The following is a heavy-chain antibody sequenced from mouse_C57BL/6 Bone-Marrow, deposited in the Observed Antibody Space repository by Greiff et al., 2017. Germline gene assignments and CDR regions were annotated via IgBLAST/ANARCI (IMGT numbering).Heavy chain of an antibody. CDR3: ASIYGCGCWCFDV. J-gene: IGHJ1*03. CDR1: GYAFSSYW. V-gene: IGHV1-80*01. Sequence: QVQLQQSGAELVKPGASVKISCKASGYAFSSYWMYWVKQRPGKGLEWIGQIHPGDGDTNYNGKFKGKVTLTADKSSSTACMQLSSLTSEDSAIYICASIYGCGCWCFDVWGTGTTVTVSS. CDR2: IHPGDGDT. D-gene: IGHD1-1*01.